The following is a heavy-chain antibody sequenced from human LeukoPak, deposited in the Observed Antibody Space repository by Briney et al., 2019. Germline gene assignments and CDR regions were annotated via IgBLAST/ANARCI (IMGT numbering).Heavy chain of an antibody. J-gene: IGHJ4*02. CDR1: GFTFSSYA. CDR2: ISGSGGST. Sequence: PGGSLRLSCAASGFTFSSYAMSWVRQAPGKGLEWVSAISGSGGSTYYADSVKGRFTISRDNSKDTLYLQMNSLRAEDTAVYHCAKGSSGSYRSDFDYWGQGTLVTVSS. D-gene: IGHD3-16*02. V-gene: IGHV3-23*01. CDR3: AKGSSGSYRSDFDY.